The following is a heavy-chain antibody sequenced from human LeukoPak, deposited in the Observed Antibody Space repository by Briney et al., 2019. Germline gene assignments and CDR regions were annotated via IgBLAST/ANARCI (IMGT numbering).Heavy chain of an antibody. CDR1: GFTFSDYY. J-gene: IGHJ6*03. V-gene: IGHV3-11*01. Sequence: GGSLRLSCAASGFTFSDYYMSWIRQAPGKGLEWVSYISSSGSSIYYADSVKGRFTISRDNAKNSLYLQMNSPRAEDTAVYYCARATSSYFYYMDVWGKGTTVTISS. CDR3: ARATSSYFYYMDV. D-gene: IGHD5-12*01. CDR2: ISSSGSSI.